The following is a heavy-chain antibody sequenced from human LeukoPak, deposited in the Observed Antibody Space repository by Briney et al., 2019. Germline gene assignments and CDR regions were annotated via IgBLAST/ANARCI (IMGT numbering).Heavy chain of an antibody. CDR2: IYHSGST. D-gene: IGHD3-10*01. CDR1: GGSISSGGYS. V-gene: IGHV4-30-2*01. J-gene: IGHJ5*02. CDR3: ARAVEGFGVAGSVDP. Sequence: SETLSLTCAVSGGSISSGGYSWSWIRQPPGKGLEWIGYIYHSGSTYYNPSLKSRVTISVDRSKNQFSLKLSSVTAADTAVYYCARAVEGFGVAGSVDPWGQGTLVTVSS.